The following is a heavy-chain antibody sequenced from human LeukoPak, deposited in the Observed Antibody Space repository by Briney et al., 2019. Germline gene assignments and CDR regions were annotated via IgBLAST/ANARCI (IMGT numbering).Heavy chain of an antibody. D-gene: IGHD3-10*01. J-gene: IGHJ4*02. CDR1: GYSFTNYW. V-gene: IGHV5-51*01. CDR2: IYPGDSDT. CDR3: ARLLRTSEYFDH. Sequence: GESLKISCQGSGYSFTNYWIGWVRQMPGKGLEWMGIIYPGDSDTKYSPSFQGQVTISADTSITTAYLRWSSLKASDTAIYYCARLLRTSEYFDHWGQGTPVTVSS.